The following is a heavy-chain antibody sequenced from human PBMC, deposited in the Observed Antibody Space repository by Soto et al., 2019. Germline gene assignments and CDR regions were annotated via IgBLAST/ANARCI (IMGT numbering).Heavy chain of an antibody. CDR3: ALPVGSSPFDY. J-gene: IGHJ4*02. CDR2: IIRIFGTA. D-gene: IGHD1-26*01. V-gene: IGHV1-69*12. Sequence: QVQLVQSGAEVKKPGSSVKVSCKVSGGTFSSYAISWVRRAPGQGLEWMGGIIRIFGTANYAQKFQGRVTITADESTSTAYIELSSLRSEDTAVYYCALPVGSSPFDYWGQGTLVTVSS. CDR1: GGTFSSYA.